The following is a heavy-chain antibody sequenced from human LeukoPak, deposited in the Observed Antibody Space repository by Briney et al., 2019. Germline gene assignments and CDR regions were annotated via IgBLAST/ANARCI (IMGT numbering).Heavy chain of an antibody. J-gene: IGHJ5*02. V-gene: IGHV1-69*01. Sequence: SVKVSCKASGGTFSSYAISWVRQAPGQGLEWMGGIIPIFGTANYAQKFQGRVTITADESTSTAYMELCSLRSEDTAVYYCAREGGYCSSTSCYARRRGNWFDPWGQGTLVTVSS. CDR2: IIPIFGTA. CDR1: GGTFSSYA. D-gene: IGHD2-2*01. CDR3: AREGGYCSSTSCYARRRGNWFDP.